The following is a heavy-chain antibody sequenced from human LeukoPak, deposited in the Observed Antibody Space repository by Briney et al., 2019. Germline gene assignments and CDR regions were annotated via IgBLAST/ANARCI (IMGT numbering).Heavy chain of an antibody. J-gene: IGHJ4*02. CDR3: ARCHGGYDILTGYYEYYFDY. CDR1: GGSISSSFYS. V-gene: IGHV4-39*07. D-gene: IGHD3-9*01. Sequence: SETLSLTCTVSGGSISSSFYSWGWIRQPPGKGLEWIGSIYYSGSTYYNPSLKSRVVISVDTSKNQFSLKLSSVTAADTAVYYCARCHGGYDILTGYYEYYFDYWGQGTLVTVSS. CDR2: IYYSGST.